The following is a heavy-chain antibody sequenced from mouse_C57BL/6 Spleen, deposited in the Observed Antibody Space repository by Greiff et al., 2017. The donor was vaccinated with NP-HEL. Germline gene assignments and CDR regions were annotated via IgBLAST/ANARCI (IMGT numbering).Heavy chain of an antibody. D-gene: IGHD2-3*01. J-gene: IGHJ1*03. CDR1: GYTFTSYW. CDR2: IDPNSGGT. V-gene: IGHV1-72*01. Sequence: QVQLQQPGAELVKPGASVKLSCTASGYTFTSYWMHWVKQRPGRGLEWIGRIDPNSGGTKYNDKVKSKATLTVDKPSSTAYMQLSSLTSEDSAVYYCAREIYDGPDWYFDVWGTGTTVTVSS. CDR3: AREIYDGPDWYFDV.